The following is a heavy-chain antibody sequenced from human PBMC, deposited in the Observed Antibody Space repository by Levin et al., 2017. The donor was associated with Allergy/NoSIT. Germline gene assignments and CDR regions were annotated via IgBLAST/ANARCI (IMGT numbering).Heavy chain of an antibody. Sequence: SGPTLVKPTQTLTLTCTFSGFSLSTSGVGVGWIRQPPGKALEWLALIYWDDDKRYSPSLKSRLTITKDTSKNQVVLTMTNMDPVDTATYYCAHRQGITIFGVVISDAFDIWGQGTMVTVSS. CDR2: IYWDDDK. J-gene: IGHJ3*02. CDR1: GFSLSTSGVG. V-gene: IGHV2-5*02. CDR3: AHRQGITIFGVVISDAFDI. D-gene: IGHD3-3*01.